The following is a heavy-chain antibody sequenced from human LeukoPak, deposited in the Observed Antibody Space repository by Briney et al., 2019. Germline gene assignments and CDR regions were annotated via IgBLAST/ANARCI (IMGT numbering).Heavy chain of an antibody. J-gene: IGHJ4*02. Sequence: PGGSLRLSCAASGFTFSSYAMSWVRQAPGKGLEWVANIKQDGGEKYHVDSVKGRFTISRDNAKNSLYLQMNSLRAEDTAVYYCARESGNWNFRYFDYWGQGTLVTVSS. CDR1: GFTFSSYA. D-gene: IGHD1-7*01. V-gene: IGHV3-7*01. CDR2: IKQDGGEK. CDR3: ARESGNWNFRYFDY.